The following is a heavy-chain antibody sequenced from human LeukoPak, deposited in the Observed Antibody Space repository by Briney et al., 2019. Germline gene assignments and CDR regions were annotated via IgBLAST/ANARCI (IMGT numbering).Heavy chain of an antibody. CDR1: GFTFSSYG. Sequence: PGRSLRLSCAASGFTFSSYGMHWVRQAPGKGLEWVAVIWYDGSNKYYADSVKGRFTISRDNSKNTLYLQMNSLRAEDTAVYYCARDLDTAMVMGYYYGMDVWGQGTTVTVSS. CDR2: IWYDGSNK. V-gene: IGHV3-33*08. D-gene: IGHD5-18*01. J-gene: IGHJ6*02. CDR3: ARDLDTAMVMGYYYGMDV.